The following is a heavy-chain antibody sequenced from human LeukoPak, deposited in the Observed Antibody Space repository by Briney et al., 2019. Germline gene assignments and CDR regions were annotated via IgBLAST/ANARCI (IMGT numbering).Heavy chain of an antibody. V-gene: IGHV6-1*01. CDR3: ARGWTRDGFNI. CDR1: GDSVSNNA. CDR2: TYYNSKWYN. Sequence: SQTLSPTCVISGDSVSNNAWNWVRQTPSGGLECLGRTYYNSKWYNDYAESVKSRISISPDTSKNQFSLQLNSVTPEDTAVYYCARGWTRDGFNIWSQGTMVTVSS. D-gene: IGHD3/OR15-3a*01. J-gene: IGHJ3*02.